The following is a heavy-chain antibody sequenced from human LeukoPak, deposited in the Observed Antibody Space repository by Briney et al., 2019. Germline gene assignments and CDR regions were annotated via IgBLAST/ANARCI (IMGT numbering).Heavy chain of an antibody. CDR3: AKGVGATIYYYYMDV. CDR1: GFTFDDYA. CDR2: ISWNSGSI. J-gene: IGHJ6*03. Sequence: AGGSLRLSCAASGFTFDDYAMHWVRQAPGKGLEWVSGISWNSGSIGYADSVKGRFTISRDNAKNSLYLQMNSLRAEDTALYYCAKGVGATIYYYYMDVWGKGTTVTISS. D-gene: IGHD1-26*01. V-gene: IGHV3-9*01.